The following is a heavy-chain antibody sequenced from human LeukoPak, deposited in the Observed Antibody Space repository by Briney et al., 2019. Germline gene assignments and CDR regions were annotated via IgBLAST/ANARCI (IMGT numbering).Heavy chain of an antibody. CDR3: ARHAPDIVVVPAAGLRYYYYGMDV. D-gene: IGHD2-2*01. CDR2: IYYSGST. CDR1: GGSISSGGYY. Sequence: PSQTLSLTCTVSGGSISSGGYYWSWIRQHPGKGLEWIGYIYYSGSTYYNPSLKSRVTISVDTSKNQFSLKLSSVTAADTAVYYCARHAPDIVVVPAAGLRYYYYGMDVWGQGTTVTVSS. V-gene: IGHV4-31*03. J-gene: IGHJ6*02.